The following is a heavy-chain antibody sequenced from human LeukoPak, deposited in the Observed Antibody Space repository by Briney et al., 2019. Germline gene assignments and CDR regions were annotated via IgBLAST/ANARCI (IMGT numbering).Heavy chain of an antibody. D-gene: IGHD3-10*01. J-gene: IGHJ4*02. CDR3: ARGILWFGELPYYFDY. V-gene: IGHV1-46*01. CDR2: INPSGGST. CDR1: GYTFTSYY. Sequence: ASVKLSCKASGYTFTSYYMHWVRQAPGQGLEWMGIINPSGGSTSCAQKFQGRVSMTRDTTTSTVYMGLSSLRSENTAVYYCARGILWFGELPYYFDYWGQGTLVTVSS.